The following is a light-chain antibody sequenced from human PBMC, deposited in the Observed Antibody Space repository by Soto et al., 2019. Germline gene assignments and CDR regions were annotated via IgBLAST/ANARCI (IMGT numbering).Light chain of an antibody. V-gene: IGKV3-11*01. CDR1: QSVSSY. Sequence: EIVLTQSPATLSLPPGERATLSCRASQSVSSYLAWYQQKPGQAPRLLIYDAYNRATGIPARFSGSGSGTDFTLTISSLEPEDFAVYYCQQRSNWPGVTFGQGTRLEIK. J-gene: IGKJ5*01. CDR3: QQRSNWPGVT. CDR2: DAY.